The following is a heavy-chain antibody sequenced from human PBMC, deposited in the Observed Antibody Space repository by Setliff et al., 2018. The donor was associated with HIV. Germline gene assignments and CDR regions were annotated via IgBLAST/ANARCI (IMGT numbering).Heavy chain of an antibody. D-gene: IGHD2-21*01. Sequence: GASVKVSCKASGHTFTSNYMHWVRQAPGQGLEWMGLINPSGDITFYAQKFRGRVTMTRDTSTSTVYLELWSLRSEDTAVYYCASKGGSENFPDSDAFDVWGQGTLVTVS. CDR3: ASKGGSENFPDSDAFDV. CDR2: INPSGDIT. V-gene: IGHV1-46*01. J-gene: IGHJ3*01. CDR1: GHTFTSNY.